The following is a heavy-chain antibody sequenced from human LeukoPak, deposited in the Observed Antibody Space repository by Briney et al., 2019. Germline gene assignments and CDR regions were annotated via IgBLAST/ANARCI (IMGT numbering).Heavy chain of an antibody. V-gene: IGHV4-39*07. CDR1: GGSISSSSYY. D-gene: IGHD3-9*01. CDR2: IYYSGST. Sequence: PSETLSLTCTVSGGSISSSSYYWGWIRQPPGKGLEWIGSIYYSGSTYYNPSLKSRVTISVDTSKNQFSLKLSSVTAADTAVYYCARAVSDYDILTLLDYWGQGTLVTDSS. CDR3: ARAVSDYDILTLLDY. J-gene: IGHJ4*02.